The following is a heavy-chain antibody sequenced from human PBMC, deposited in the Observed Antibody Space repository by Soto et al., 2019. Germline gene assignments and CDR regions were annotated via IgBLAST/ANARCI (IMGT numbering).Heavy chain of an antibody. D-gene: IGHD2-15*01. Sequence: ASVKVSCKASGYTFTSYGISWVRQAPGQGLEWMGWISAYNGNTNYAQKLQGRVTMTTDTSTRTAYMELRSLRSDDTAVYYCARIPQYCSGGSCTRGPFDYWGQGAMVTVYS. CDR2: ISAYNGNT. J-gene: IGHJ4*02. CDR3: ARIPQYCSGGSCTRGPFDY. V-gene: IGHV1-18*04. CDR1: GYTFTSYG.